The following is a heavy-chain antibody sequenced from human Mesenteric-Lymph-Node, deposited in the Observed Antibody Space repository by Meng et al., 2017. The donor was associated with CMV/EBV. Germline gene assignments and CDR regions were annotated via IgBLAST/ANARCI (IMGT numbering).Heavy chain of an antibody. V-gene: IGHV1-3*04. D-gene: IGHD3-10*01. CDR3: ARVEDGSGSYLSWYFDL. Sequence: YIFTNCAMRWVRQEPGQRLEWMGWINTDNGSTKYSQKFQGRVTITRDTSASTAYMELSSLRSEDTAVYYCARVEDGSGSYLSWYFDLWGRGTLVTVSS. CDR1: YIFTNCA. CDR2: INTDNGST. J-gene: IGHJ2*01.